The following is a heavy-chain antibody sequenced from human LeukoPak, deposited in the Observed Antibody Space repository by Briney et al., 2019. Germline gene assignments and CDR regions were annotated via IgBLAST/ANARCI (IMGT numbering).Heavy chain of an antibody. V-gene: IGHV3-11*01. Sequence: GGSLRLSCAASGFTFSDYYMSWIRQAPGKGLEWVSYISSSGSAIYYADSVKGRFTISRDNAKNSLYLQMNSLRAEDTAVYYCARVGAKYGSGSYGTWFDYWGQGTLVTVSS. D-gene: IGHD3-10*01. J-gene: IGHJ4*02. CDR1: GFTFSDYY. CDR3: ARVGAKYGSGSYGTWFDY. CDR2: ISSSGSAI.